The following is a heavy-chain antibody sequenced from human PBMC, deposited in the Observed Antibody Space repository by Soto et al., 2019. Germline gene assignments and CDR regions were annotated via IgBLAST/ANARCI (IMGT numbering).Heavy chain of an antibody. CDR1: GFTFSNYE. CDR3: ARDPTLRYFASPSYYYGMDV. V-gene: IGHV3-48*03. CDR2: ISSSGKTI. D-gene: IGHD3-9*01. J-gene: IGHJ6*02. Sequence: PGGSLRLSCAASGFTFSNYEMNWVRQAPGKGLEWVSYISSSGKTIYYADSVKGRFTIYRDNAKNSLYLQMNSLRTEDTAVYFCARDPTLRYFASPSYYYGMDVWGRGTTVTVSS.